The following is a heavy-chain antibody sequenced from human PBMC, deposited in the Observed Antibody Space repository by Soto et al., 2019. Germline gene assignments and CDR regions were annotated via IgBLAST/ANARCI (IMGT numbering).Heavy chain of an antibody. CDR1: GASISSTTSGNW. J-gene: IGHJ4*02. CDR2: IYHSGST. D-gene: IGHD1-26*01. Sequence: QVPLQESGPGLVRPSGTLSLTCAVSGASISSTTSGNWWSWVRQPPGKGLEWIGEIYHSGSTNYNPSLKSRVTMSVDKSKKQFSLKLSSVTAADTAVYYCARMVGATLVDFWGQGTLVTVSS. CDR3: ARMVGATLVDF. V-gene: IGHV4-4*02.